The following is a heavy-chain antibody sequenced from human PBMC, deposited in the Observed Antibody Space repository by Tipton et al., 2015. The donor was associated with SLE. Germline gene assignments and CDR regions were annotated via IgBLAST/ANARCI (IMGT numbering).Heavy chain of an antibody. Sequence: SLRLSCTASGFTFGDYAMSWFRQAPGKGLEWVGFIRSKAYGGATDYAASVQGRFTISRDDSKSIAYLQMNSLKTEDTAVYYCTKSRGGSTTYPDYWGQGTLVTVSS. CDR1: GFTFGDYA. D-gene: IGHD2-2*01. V-gene: IGHV3-49*03. CDR3: TKSRGGSTTYPDY. J-gene: IGHJ4*02. CDR2: IRSKAYGGAT.